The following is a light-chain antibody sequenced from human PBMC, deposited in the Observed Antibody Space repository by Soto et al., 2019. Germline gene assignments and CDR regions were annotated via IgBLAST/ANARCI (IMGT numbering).Light chain of an antibody. CDR1: SSDVGGYNY. V-gene: IGLV2-8*01. J-gene: IGLJ1*01. CDR3: SSYAGSSNV. CDR2: EVN. Sequence: QSVLTQPPSASGSPGQSVAISCTGTSSDVGGYNYVSWYQQHPGKAPKLMIYEVNKRPSGVPDRFSGSKSGNTASLTVSGLQAEDEAAYYCSSYAGSSNVFGTGTKVTVL.